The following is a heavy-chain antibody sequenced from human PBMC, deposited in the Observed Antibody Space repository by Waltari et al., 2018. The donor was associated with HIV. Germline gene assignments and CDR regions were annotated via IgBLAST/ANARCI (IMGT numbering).Heavy chain of an antibody. CDR3: AKDPIVVVITTQGVY. J-gene: IGHJ4*02. V-gene: IGHV3-23*01. CDR2: ISGRGGST. Sequence: EVQLLESGGGLVQPGGSLRLSCAASGFTFSSYAMSWVRQAPGKGLEWVSVISGRGGSTYYADAVKGRFTISRDNSKNTLYLQMNSLRAEDTAVYYCAKDPIVVVITTQGVYWGQGTLVTVSS. D-gene: IGHD3-22*01. CDR1: GFTFSSYA.